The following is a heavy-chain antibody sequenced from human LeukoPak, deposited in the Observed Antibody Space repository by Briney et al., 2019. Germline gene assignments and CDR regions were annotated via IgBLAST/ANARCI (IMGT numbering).Heavy chain of an antibody. CDR3: AKDFRGSYDY. D-gene: IGHD3-16*01. V-gene: IGHV3-23*01. J-gene: IGHJ4*02. CDR1: GFASSTYA. CDR2: LSANGANT. Sequence: PGGSLRLSCAVSGFASSTYAMGWVRQAPGRGLEWVSALSANGANTYYADSVKGRFTISRDNSKYMLYLQMNSLRADDTAVYYCAKDFRGSYDYWGQGALVTVSS.